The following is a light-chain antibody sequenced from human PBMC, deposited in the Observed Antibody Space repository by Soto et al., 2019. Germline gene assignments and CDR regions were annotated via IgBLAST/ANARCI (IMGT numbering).Light chain of an antibody. CDR2: SNN. V-gene: IGLV1-44*01. J-gene: IGLJ3*02. Sequence: QSVLTQPTSASGTPGQRVTISCSGSSSNIGSNTVNWYQQLPGTAPKLLIYSNNQRPSGVPDRFSGSKSGTSASVAISGLQSEDEADYYCAAWDDSLNGPVFGGGTKLTVL. CDR1: SSNIGSNT. CDR3: AAWDDSLNGPV.